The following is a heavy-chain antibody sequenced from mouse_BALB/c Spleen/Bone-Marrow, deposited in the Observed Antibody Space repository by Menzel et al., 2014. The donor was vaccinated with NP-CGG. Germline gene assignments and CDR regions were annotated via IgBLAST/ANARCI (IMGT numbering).Heavy chain of an antibody. CDR1: GYTFSNYW. CDR2: IYPGDGDT. J-gene: IGHJ4*01. V-gene: IGHV1-80*01. D-gene: IGHD1-1*01. Sequence: QVQLKDSGAELVRPGSSVKISCKASGYTFSNYWMNWMKQRPGQGLEWIGQIYPGDGDTNYIGKFTGKATLTADKSSSTAYMQLSSPTSEDSAVYFCASRGDYSYAMDYWGQGTSVTVSS. CDR3: ASRGDYSYAMDY.